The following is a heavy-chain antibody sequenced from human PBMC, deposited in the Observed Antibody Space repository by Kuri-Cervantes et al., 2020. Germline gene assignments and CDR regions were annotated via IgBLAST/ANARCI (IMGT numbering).Heavy chain of an antibody. CDR2: IYSGGST. V-gene: IGHV3-53*01. J-gene: IGHJ4*02. D-gene: IGHD5-12*01. CDR1: GFTVSSNY. Sequence: GESLKISCAASGFTVSSNYMSWVRQAPGKGLEWVSVIYSGGSTYYADSVKGRFTISRDNSKNSLYLQMNNLRVEDTALYYCVREFGGNEDYWGQGTLVTVSS. CDR3: VREFGGNEDY.